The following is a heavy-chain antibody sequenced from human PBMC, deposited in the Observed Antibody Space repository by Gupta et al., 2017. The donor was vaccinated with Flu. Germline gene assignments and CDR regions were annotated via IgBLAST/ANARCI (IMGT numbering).Heavy chain of an antibody. D-gene: IGHD1-26*01. J-gene: IGHJ5*02. CDR2: IYTSGGT. CDR1: GGSLRSYD. V-gene: IGHV4-4*07. Sequence: QVQLQQSGPGLVKPSETLSLTCTVSGGSLRSYDWSWIRQPAGKGLEWIGRIYTSGGTNYNPSLKSRVTMSVDTSKNQFSLKLSSVTAADTAVYYCAREGPVEWELPKHKLSQGIDPWGQGTLVTVSS. CDR3: AREGPVEWELPKHKLSQGIDP.